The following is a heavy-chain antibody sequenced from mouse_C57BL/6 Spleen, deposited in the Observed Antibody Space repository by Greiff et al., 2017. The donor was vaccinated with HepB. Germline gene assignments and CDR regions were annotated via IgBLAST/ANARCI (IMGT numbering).Heavy chain of an antibody. D-gene: IGHD2-2*01. CDR1: GYTFTSYW. CDR3: ARWVAIYYGYPYAMDY. CDR2: VDPSDSET. J-gene: IGHJ4*01. V-gene: IGHV1-52*01. Sequence: VQLQQPGAELVRPGSSVKLSCKASGYTFTSYWMHWVKQRPIQGLEWIGNVDPSDSETHYNQKFKDKATLTVDKSSSTAYMQLSSLTSEDSAVYYCARWVAIYYGYPYAMDYWGQGTSVTVSS.